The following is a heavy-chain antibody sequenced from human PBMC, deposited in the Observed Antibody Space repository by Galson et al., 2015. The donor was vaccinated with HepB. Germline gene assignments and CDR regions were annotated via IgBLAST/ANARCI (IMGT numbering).Heavy chain of an antibody. D-gene: IGHD6-13*01. CDR1: GGSISSSNW. CDR3: ARESTGIAAAGPTVDP. Sequence: SETLSLTCAVSGGSISSSNWWSWVRQPPGKGLEWIGEIYHSGSTNYNPSLKSRVTISVDKSKNQFSLKLSSVTAADTAVYYCARESTGIAAAGPTVDPWGQGTLVTVSS. J-gene: IGHJ5*02. V-gene: IGHV4-4*02. CDR2: IYHSGST.